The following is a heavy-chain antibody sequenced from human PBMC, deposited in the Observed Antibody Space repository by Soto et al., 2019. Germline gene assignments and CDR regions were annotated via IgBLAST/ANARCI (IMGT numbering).Heavy chain of an antibody. CDR3: VSPATHGRKYYFQW. V-gene: IGHV3-30*03. CDR1: GFTFSSYG. J-gene: IGHJ4*01. CDR2: ISYDGINK. Sequence: GGSLRLSCAASGFTFSSYGMHWVRQAPGKGLEWVAVISYDGINKYYADSVKGRFTISRDNDKKSVELQMNSLRVEDTAVYYCVSPATHGRKYYFQWWGHGTLVTVSS.